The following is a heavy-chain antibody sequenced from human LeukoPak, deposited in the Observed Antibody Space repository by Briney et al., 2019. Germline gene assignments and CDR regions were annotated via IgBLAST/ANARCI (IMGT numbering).Heavy chain of an antibody. Sequence: ASVKVSCKASGGTFSSYAISWVRQAPGQGLEWMGRIIPILGIANYAQKFQGRVTITADKSTSTAYMELSSLRSEDTAVYYCARDLWQQLIFDYWGQGTLVTVSS. J-gene: IGHJ4*02. CDR2: IIPILGIA. CDR1: GGTFSSYA. D-gene: IGHD6-13*01. CDR3: ARDLWQQLIFDY. V-gene: IGHV1-69*04.